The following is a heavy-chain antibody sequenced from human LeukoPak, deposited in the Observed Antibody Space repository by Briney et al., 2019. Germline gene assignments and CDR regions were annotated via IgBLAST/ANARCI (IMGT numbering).Heavy chain of an antibody. CDR3: AKDGYGVLDY. D-gene: IGHD4-17*01. Sequence: GGSLRLSCAASGFTFSGYWIYWVRQTPGKGLVWVSHISGDGSSTDYADSVKGRFTISRENSQNTLYLQMNSLRAEDTAVYYCAKDGYGVLDYWGQGTLVTVSS. CDR1: GFTFSGYW. J-gene: IGHJ4*02. V-gene: IGHV3-74*01. CDR2: ISGDGSST.